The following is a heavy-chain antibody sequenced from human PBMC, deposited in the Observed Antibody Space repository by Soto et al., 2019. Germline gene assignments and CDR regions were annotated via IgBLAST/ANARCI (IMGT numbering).Heavy chain of an antibody. V-gene: IGHV1-18*01. D-gene: IGHD6-13*01. Sequence: ASVKVSCKASGGTFSSYAISWVRQAPGQGLEWMGWISAYNGNTNYAQKLQGRVTMTTDTSTSTVYMELRSLRSDDTAVYYCARDSSSSWYEADYYGMDVWGQGTTVTVSS. CDR1: GGTFSSYA. CDR2: ISAYNGNT. CDR3: ARDSSSSWYEADYYGMDV. J-gene: IGHJ6*02.